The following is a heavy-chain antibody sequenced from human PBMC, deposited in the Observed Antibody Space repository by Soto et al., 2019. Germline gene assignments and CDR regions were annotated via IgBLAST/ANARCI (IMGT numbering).Heavy chain of an antibody. J-gene: IGHJ6*02. CDR3: ARGGSGSYWDYYYYYYGMDV. CDR2: IYYSGST. CDR1: GGSISSGGYY. D-gene: IGHD3-10*01. Sequence: SETLSLTCTVSGGSISSGGYYWSWIRQHPGKGLEWIGYIYYSGSTYYNPSLKSRVTISVDTSKNQFSLKLSSVTAADTAVYYCARGGSGSYWDYYYYYYGMDVWGQGTTVTVSS. V-gene: IGHV4-31*03.